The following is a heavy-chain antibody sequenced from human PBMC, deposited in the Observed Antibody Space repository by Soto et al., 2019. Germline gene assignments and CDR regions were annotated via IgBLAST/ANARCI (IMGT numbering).Heavy chain of an antibody. J-gene: IGHJ4*02. CDR2: IGASGDIT. CDR1: GFSFTNFA. V-gene: IGHV3-23*01. Sequence: PGGSLRLSCAASGFSFTNFAMGWVRQAPGKGLEWVAGIGASGDITWYADSVKGRLSISRDNSKNTLYLQLNSLRFEDTAVYYCGKDDFTDRGDDYFDYWGPGSLVTVSS. D-gene: IGHD2-21*02. CDR3: GKDDFTDRGDDYFDY.